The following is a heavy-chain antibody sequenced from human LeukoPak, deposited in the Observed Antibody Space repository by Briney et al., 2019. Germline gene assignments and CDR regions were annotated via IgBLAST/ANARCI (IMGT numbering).Heavy chain of an antibody. J-gene: IGHJ6*02. V-gene: IGHV4-59*08. CDR2: IYYSGST. D-gene: IGHD1-7*01. Sequence: PSETLSLTCTVSGGSISSYYWSWIRQPPGKGLEWIGYIYYSGSTNYNPSLKSRVTISVDTSKNQFSLKLSSVTAADTAVYYCARQGYSNWNSADYYYGMDVWGQGTTVTVSS. CDR3: ARQGYSNWNSADYYYGMDV. CDR1: GGSISSYY.